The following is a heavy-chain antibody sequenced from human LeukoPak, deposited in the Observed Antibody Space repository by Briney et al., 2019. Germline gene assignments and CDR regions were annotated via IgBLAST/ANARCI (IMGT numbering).Heavy chain of an antibody. CDR3: TGTFGYYYFYMDV. D-gene: IGHD3-16*01. CDR2: IRTEAYDGAT. J-gene: IGHJ6*03. Sequence: PGGSLRLSCAASGFTFGDYAMSWVRQAPGKGLEWVGFIRTEAYDGATDYGASVKGRFTISRDDSKNIAYLQMNSLNTEDTAVYYCTGTFGYYYFYMDVWGKGTTVIVSS. CDR1: GFTFGDYA. V-gene: IGHV3-49*04.